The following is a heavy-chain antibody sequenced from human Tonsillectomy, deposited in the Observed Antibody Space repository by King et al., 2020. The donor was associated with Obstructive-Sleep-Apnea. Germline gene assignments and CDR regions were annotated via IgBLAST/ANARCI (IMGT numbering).Heavy chain of an antibody. Sequence: VQLVESGGGLVKPGGSLRLSCAASGFTFSNAWMSWVRQAPGKGLEWVGRSKSRTDGGTTDYVAPVKGRFTISRDDSKNTLYLQMNSLTREDTAVYYCTIDRHVVVVTFDSWGQGTLVTVSS. J-gene: IGHJ4*02. CDR1: GFTFSNAW. CDR3: TIDRHVVVVTFDS. V-gene: IGHV3-15*01. CDR2: SKSRTDGGTT. D-gene: IGHD2-21*02.